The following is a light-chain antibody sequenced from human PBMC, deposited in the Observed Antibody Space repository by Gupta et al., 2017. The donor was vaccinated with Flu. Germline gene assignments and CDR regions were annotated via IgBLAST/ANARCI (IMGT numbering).Light chain of an antibody. J-gene: IGKJ5*01. CDR2: GAS. V-gene: IGKV3-20*01. CDR3: QQYGSSPSST. CDR1: QSVSSSY. Sequence: EIVLTQSPGNLSLSQGERATLSCRASQSVSSSYLAWYQQKPVQAPRLLIYGASSRATGIPDRFSGSGSGTDFTLTISRLEPEDFAVYYCQQYGSSPSSTFGQGTRLEIK.